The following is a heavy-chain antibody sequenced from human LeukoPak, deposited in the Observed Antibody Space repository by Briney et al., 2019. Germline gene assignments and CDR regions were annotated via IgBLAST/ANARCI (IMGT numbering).Heavy chain of an antibody. J-gene: IGHJ4*03. D-gene: IGHD5-18*01. CDR1: GGSFSGHD. CDR2: INHSGST. V-gene: IGHV4-34*01. Sequence: SSETLSLTCAVYGGSFSGHDCSWIRQPPGKGLEWIGEINHSGSTNYNPSLKSRVTISVDTSKNQFSLKLSSVTAADTAMYYCAKRGYSYGGFLIGVYCGHGTLVTVSS. CDR3: AKRGYSYGGFLIGVY.